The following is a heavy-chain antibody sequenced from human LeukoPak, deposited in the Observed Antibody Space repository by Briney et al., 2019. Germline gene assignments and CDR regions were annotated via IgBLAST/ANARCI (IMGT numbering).Heavy chain of an antibody. D-gene: IGHD5-12*01. CDR2: IDPYTGNT. V-gene: IGHV1-2*02. Sequence: ASVKVSCKASGYTFVGYYLHWVRQAPGQGLEWMAWIDPYTGNTHYAQKFQGRITVTRDTSVSTTYMELSWLTSDDTARYYCAREYSATEHWGQGTLVTVSS. CDR3: AREYSATEH. J-gene: IGHJ4*02. CDR1: GYTFVGYY.